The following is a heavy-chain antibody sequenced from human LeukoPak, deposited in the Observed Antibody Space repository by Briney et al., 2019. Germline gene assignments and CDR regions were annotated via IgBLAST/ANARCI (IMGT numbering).Heavy chain of an antibody. CDR1: GFTFSGSA. V-gene: IGHV3-15*01. CDR2: IKSKTDGGTT. CDR3: TTVVLPEA. J-gene: IGHJ4*02. Sequence: PGGSLRLSCAASGFTFSGSAMHWVRQASGKGLEWVGRIKSKTDGGTTDYAAPVKGRLTISRDDSKNTLSLQMNSLQTEDTALYYCTTVVLPEAWGQGTLVTVSS. D-gene: IGHD2-2*01.